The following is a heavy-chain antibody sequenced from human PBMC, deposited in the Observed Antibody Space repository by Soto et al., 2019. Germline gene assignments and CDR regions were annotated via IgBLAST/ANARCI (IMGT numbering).Heavy chain of an antibody. D-gene: IGHD6-13*01. CDR2: ISWDGGST. J-gene: IGHJ6*02. CDR3: AKDLFTRKTSSWYRYYYYGMDV. CDR1: GFTFDDYA. Sequence: AGGSLRLSCAASGFTFDDYAMHWVRQAPGKGLEWVSLISWDGGSTYYADSVKGRFTISRDNSKNSLYLQMNSLRAEDTALDYCAKDLFTRKTSSWYRYYYYGMDVWGQGTTVTVSS. V-gene: IGHV3-43D*04.